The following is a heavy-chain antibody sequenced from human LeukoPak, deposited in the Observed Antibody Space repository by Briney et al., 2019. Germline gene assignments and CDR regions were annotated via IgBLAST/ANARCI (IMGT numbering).Heavy chain of an antibody. V-gene: IGHV4-30-2*01. J-gene: IGHJ4*02. D-gene: IGHD3-22*01. CDR2: IYRSGST. CDR1: GGSISSGDYS. CDR3: ARVGRETYYYDISGYYFDY. Sequence: SETLSLTCAVSGGSISSGDYSWSWIRQPPGKGLEWLGYIYRSGSTYYNPSLKSRATISVTRSNTQFSIKLSSVTAADTAVYYCARVGRETYYYDISGYYFDYWGQGTLVTSPQ.